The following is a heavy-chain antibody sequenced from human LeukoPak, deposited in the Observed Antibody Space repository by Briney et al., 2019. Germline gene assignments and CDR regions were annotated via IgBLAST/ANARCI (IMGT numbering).Heavy chain of an antibody. J-gene: IGHJ6*02. CDR2: INHSGST. CDR3: ARSGYDFWSGYYTEYYYGMDV. V-gene: IGHV4-34*01. Sequence: SETLSLTCAVYGGSFSGYYWSWIRQPPGKGLEWIGEINHSGSTNYNPSLKSRVTISVDTSKNQFSLKLSSVTAADTAVYYCARSGYDFWSGYYTEYYYGMDVWGQGTTVTVSS. CDR1: GGSFSGYY. D-gene: IGHD3-3*01.